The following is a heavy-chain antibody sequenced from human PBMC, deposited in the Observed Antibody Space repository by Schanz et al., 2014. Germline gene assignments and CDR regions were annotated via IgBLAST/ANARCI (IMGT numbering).Heavy chain of an antibody. CDR1: GYTFTSYG. D-gene: IGHD3-22*01. V-gene: IGHV1-46*03. J-gene: IGHJ4*02. CDR3: AGAFDSSGYYFDY. Sequence: QVQLVQSGAEVKKPGSSVTVSCKASGYTFTSYGISWVRQAPGQGLEWMGIVNPSVRGTHFAREFQGRVTVTSDTSTSTVYMELSGLRSEDTAVYYCAGAFDSSGYYFDYWGQGTLVTVSS. CDR2: VNPSVRGT.